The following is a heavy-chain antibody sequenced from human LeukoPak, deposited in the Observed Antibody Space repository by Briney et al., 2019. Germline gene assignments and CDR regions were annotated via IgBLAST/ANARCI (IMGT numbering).Heavy chain of an antibody. CDR3: ARAKPRRGAYSSTPDY. J-gene: IGHJ4*02. CDR1: GGTFSSYA. CDR2: IIPIFGTA. Sequence: ASVKVSCKASGGTFSSYAISWVRQAPGQGLEWMGGIIPIFGTANYAQKFQGRVTITADESTSTAYMELSSLRSEDTAVYYCARAKPRRGAYSSTPDYWGQGTLVTVSS. V-gene: IGHV1-69*13. D-gene: IGHD6-19*01.